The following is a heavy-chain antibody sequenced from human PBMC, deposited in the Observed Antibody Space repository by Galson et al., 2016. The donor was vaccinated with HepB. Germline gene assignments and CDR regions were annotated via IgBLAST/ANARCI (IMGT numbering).Heavy chain of an antibody. D-gene: IGHD6-13*01. J-gene: IGHJ3*02. Sequence: SLRLSCAASGFTFSNYAIHWVRQAPGRGLEWVAVISYDGSNKYYADSVKGRFTISRDNSKNTLYLQIISLRAEDTAVYYCSRGLTGFSSRWYGLGAFDIWGQGTMVTVSS. V-gene: IGHV3-30-3*01. CDR1: GFTFSNYA. CDR2: ISYDGSNK. CDR3: SRGLTGFSSRWYGLGAFDI.